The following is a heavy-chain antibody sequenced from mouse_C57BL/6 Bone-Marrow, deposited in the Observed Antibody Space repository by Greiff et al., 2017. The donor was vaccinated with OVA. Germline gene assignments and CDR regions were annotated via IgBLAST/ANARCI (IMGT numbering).Heavy chain of an antibody. CDR2: IHPNSGST. J-gene: IGHJ4*01. CDR3: ARNYDYPYAMDY. Sequence: QVQLQQPGAELVKPGASVKLSCKASGYTFTSYWMHWVKQRPGQGLEWIGMIHPNSGSTNYNEKFKSKATLTVDKSSSTAYMQLSILTSEDSAVYYCARNYDYPYAMDYWGQGTSVTVSS. CDR1: GYTFTSYW. V-gene: IGHV1-64*01. D-gene: IGHD2-4*01.